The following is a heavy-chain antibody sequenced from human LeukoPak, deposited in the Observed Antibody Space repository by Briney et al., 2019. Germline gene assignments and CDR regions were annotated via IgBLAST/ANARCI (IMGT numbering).Heavy chain of an antibody. J-gene: IGHJ4*02. CDR3: ARDKHTAPDY. V-gene: IGHV1-46*01. CDR2: INPTGGST. D-gene: IGHD5-18*01. Sequence: GASVKVSCKASGYTFTSYYMHWVRQAPGQGLEWMGLINPTGGSTGYAQKFQGRVTMTRDMSTSTAYMELSRLRSDDTAVYYCARDKHTAPDYWGQGTLVTVSS. CDR1: GYTFTSYY.